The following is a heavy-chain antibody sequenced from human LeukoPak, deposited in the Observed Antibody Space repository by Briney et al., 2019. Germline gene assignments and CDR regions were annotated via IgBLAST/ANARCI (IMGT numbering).Heavy chain of an antibody. D-gene: IGHD5/OR15-5a*01. CDR3: AKVLALYDDYDY. J-gene: IGHJ4*02. Sequence: GGSLRLSCAASGFTFSSYAMSWVRQAPGKGLEWVSAISNSGGSTYYADSVKGRFTISRDNSKNTLYLQMNSLRAEDTAVYYCAKVLALYDDYDYWGQGTLVTVSS. CDR1: GFTFSSYA. V-gene: IGHV3-23*01. CDR2: ISNSGGST.